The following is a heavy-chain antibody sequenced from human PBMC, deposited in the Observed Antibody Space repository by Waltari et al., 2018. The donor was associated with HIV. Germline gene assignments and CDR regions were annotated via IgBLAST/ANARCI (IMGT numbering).Heavy chain of an antibody. J-gene: IGHJ4*02. CDR1: GGTFSTYA. CDR2: IIPIFGTA. D-gene: IGHD5-18*01. V-gene: IGHV1-69*01. Sequence: QVQLVQSGAEVKKPGSSVKVSGTAYGGTFSTYAINWVRQAPGQGLEWMGGIIPIFGTANYAQKFQGRVTITADESTSTAYMELSSLRSEDTAVYYCARGQLWHRFDYWGQGTLVTVSS. CDR3: ARGQLWHRFDY.